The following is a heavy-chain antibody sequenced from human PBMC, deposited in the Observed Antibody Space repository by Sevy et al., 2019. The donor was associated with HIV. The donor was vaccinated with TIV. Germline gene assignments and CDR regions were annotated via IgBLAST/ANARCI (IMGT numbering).Heavy chain of an antibody. J-gene: IGHJ4*02. Sequence: ASVKVSCKASGYTFTSYGISWVRQAPGQGLEWMGWISAYNGNTNYAQKLQGRVTMTTDTSTSTAYMELRSLRSDDTAVYYCARDYSMGYDILTGSPFDYWGQRTLVTVSS. CDR1: GYTFTSYG. V-gene: IGHV1-18*01. D-gene: IGHD3-9*01. CDR2: ISAYNGNT. CDR3: ARDYSMGYDILTGSPFDY.